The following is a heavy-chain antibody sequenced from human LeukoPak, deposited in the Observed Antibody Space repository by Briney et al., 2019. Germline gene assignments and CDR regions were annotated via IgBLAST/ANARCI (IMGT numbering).Heavy chain of an antibody. Sequence: GGSLRLSCAASGFTFSSYEMNWVRQAPGKGLEWVSYISSSGSTIYYADSVKGGFTISRDNAKTSLYLQMNSLRAEDTAVYYCARLVGAQFDYWGQGTLVTVSS. CDR3: ARLVGAQFDY. J-gene: IGHJ4*02. V-gene: IGHV3-48*03. CDR1: GFTFSSYE. D-gene: IGHD1-26*01. CDR2: ISSSGSTI.